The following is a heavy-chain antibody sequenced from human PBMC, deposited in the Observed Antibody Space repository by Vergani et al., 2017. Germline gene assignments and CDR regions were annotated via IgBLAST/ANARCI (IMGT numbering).Heavy chain of an antibody. D-gene: IGHD2-2*01. J-gene: IGHJ6*02. CDR2: LNPTTGHT. Sequence: VQLVQSGAEVRKPGASVTVSCTASGHIFKYYYIHWLRPAAGQAFEWMGILNPTTGHTTAAQKIMGRVDMTRDPATDTSTRTVQMTLSSLRSDDTAVYYCARDPDIVVGAAAPYYYYDYGMDVWGQGTTVTVSS. V-gene: IGHV1-46*02. CDR1: GHIFKYYY. CDR3: ARDPDIVVGAAAPYYYYDYGMDV.